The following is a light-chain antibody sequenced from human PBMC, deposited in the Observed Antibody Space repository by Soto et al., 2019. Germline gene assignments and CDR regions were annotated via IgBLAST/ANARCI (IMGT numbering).Light chain of an antibody. J-gene: IGLJ2*01. CDR3: SSYAGSTHVV. CDR1: SSDVGGYNY. V-gene: IGLV2-8*01. Sequence: QSALTQPPSASGSPGQSVTISCTGSSSDVGGYNYVSWYQQHPGKAPKLMIYEVSQRPSGVPDRFSGSKSSNTASLTVSGVQAEDEADYYCSSYAGSTHVVFGAGTKLTVL. CDR2: EVS.